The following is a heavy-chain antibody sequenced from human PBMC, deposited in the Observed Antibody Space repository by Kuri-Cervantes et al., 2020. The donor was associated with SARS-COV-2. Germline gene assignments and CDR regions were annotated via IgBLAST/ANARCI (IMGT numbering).Heavy chain of an antibody. CDR1: GGSFSDYY. D-gene: IGHD4-11*01. CDR2: INHSGNT. J-gene: IGHJ6*03. Sequence: SETLSLTCAVYGGSFSDYYWSWVRQPPGKGLEWIGEINHSGNTNYDPSLKSRVTISVDTSKNQFSLKLSSVTAADTAVYYCARLKSSNYTFVYYYYMDVWGKGTTVTVSS. CDR3: ARLKSSNYTFVYYYYMDV. V-gene: IGHV4-34*01.